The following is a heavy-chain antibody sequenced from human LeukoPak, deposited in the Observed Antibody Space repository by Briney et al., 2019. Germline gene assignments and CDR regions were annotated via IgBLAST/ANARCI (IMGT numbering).Heavy chain of an antibody. D-gene: IGHD1-26*01. J-gene: IGHJ4*02. V-gene: IGHV1-2*02. Sequence: ASVKVSCKASGYNFNVYYIHWVRQAPGHGLEWMGWMNPNSGGTNYAQKFQGRVTVTRDTSISTAYMELNTLRSDDTAVYYCARDLKRWELPRGDYWGQGTLVTVSS. CDR1: GYNFNVYY. CDR3: ARDLKRWELPRGDY. CDR2: MNPNSGGT.